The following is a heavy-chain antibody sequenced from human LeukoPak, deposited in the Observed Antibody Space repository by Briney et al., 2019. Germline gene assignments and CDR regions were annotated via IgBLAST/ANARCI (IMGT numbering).Heavy chain of an antibody. Sequence: SETLSLTCTVSGRSISNFYWSWIRQPPGRGLEWIGYISYSGSTNYNPSLKSRVTISIDTSKKQFSLMLTSVTAADTAVYYCATGGHYYDTSGYWNWFDSWGQGTLVTVSS. D-gene: IGHD3-22*01. J-gene: IGHJ5*01. CDR2: ISYSGST. CDR3: ATGGHYYDTSGYWNWFDS. CDR1: GRSISNFY. V-gene: IGHV4-59*01.